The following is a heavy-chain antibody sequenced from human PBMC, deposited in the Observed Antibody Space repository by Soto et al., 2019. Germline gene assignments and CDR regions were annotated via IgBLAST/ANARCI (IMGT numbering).Heavy chain of an antibody. CDR2: SRNKANGYPT. CDR1: GFTFSDHY. V-gene: IGHV3-72*01. Sequence: GGSLRLSCAASGFTFSDHYMDWVRQAPGKGLEWVGRSRNKANGYPTEYAASVKGRFTVSRDESKNSLYLQMNSLKTEDTAVYYCARDSRAVAGFDSWGQGTLVTSPQ. J-gene: IGHJ4*02. CDR3: ARDSRAVAGFDS. D-gene: IGHD6-19*01.